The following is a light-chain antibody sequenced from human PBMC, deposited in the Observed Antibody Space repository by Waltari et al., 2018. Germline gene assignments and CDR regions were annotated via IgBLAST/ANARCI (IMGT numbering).Light chain of an antibody. CDR1: QSLNKN. CDR3: QQYNNWPPWT. V-gene: IGKV3-15*01. CDR2: GAS. J-gene: IGKJ1*01. Sequence: EIVMTQSPATLSVSPGERATLSCRASQSLNKNLAWYQQKPGQAPRLLIYGASTRATGIPARFSGSGSGTEFTLTITSLQSEDFAVYYCQQYNNWPPWTFGQGTKVEIE.